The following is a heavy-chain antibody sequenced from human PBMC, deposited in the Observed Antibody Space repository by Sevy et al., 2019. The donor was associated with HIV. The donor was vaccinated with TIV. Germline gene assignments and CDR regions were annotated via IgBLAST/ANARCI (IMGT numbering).Heavy chain of an antibody. Sequence: GGSLRLSCAASGFTFSKYWMSWVRQAPGKGLEWVANINQGGSEKYYVDSVKGRFTISRDNGKNSLYLQMNSLRAEDTAVYYCARETGSSNFDYWGQGTLVTVSS. CDR1: GFTFSKYW. CDR3: ARETGSSNFDY. J-gene: IGHJ4*02. D-gene: IGHD3-10*01. V-gene: IGHV3-7*01. CDR2: INQGGSEK.